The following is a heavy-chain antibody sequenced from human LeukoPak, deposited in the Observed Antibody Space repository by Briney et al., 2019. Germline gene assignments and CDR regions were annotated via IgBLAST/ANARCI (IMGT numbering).Heavy chain of an antibody. CDR1: GFTFSSYW. V-gene: IGHV3-7*01. Sequence: GGSLRLSCAASGFTFSSYWMSWVRQAPGKVLEWVANIKQDGSEKYYVDSVKGRFTISRDNAKNTLYLQMNSLRAEDTAVYYCARGGYYDAFDIWGQGTMVTVSS. CDR3: ARGGYYDAFDI. D-gene: IGHD3-22*01. J-gene: IGHJ3*02. CDR2: IKQDGSEK.